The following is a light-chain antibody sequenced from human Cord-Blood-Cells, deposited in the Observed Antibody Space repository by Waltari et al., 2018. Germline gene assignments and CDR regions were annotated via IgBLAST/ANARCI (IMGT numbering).Light chain of an antibody. CDR3: QQYGSSPRIT. J-gene: IGKJ3*01. V-gene: IGKV3-20*01. CDR1: QRVSSSY. CDR2: GAS. Sequence: EIVLTQSPGTLSLSPGERATPSCRASQRVSSSYLAWYQQKPGQAPRLLIYGASSRATGIPDRFSGSGSGTDFTLTISRLEPEDFAVYYCQQYGSSPRITFGPGTKVDIK.